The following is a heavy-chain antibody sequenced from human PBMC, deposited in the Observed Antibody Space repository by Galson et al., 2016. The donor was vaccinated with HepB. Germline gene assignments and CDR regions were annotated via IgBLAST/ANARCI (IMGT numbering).Heavy chain of an antibody. CDR3: ARDRASGSGSYYPYFYYYGMDV. J-gene: IGHJ6*02. CDR2: ISYDGSNK. D-gene: IGHD3-10*01. Sequence: SLRLSCAASGFTFSGYSMHWVRQAPGKGLEWLAFISYDGSNKYYADSVKGRLTIARDNSKNTLYLQMNSLRAEETAIYYCARDRASGSGSYYPYFYYYGMDVWGQGTTVTVSS. CDR1: GFTFSGYS. V-gene: IGHV3-30*04.